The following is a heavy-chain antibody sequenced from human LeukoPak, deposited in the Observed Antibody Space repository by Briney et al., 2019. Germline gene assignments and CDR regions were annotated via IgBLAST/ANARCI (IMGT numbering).Heavy chain of an antibody. CDR2: INPNSGGT. J-gene: IGHJ6*02. CDR1: GYTFTGYY. Sequence: ASVKVSCKASGYTFTGYYMHWLRQAPGQRLERMGWINPNSGGTNYAQKCQGRVTMTRDTSISAAYMELSRLRSDDTAVYYCARVSALYYYYGMDVWGQGTTVTVSS. CDR3: ARVSALYYYYGMDV. V-gene: IGHV1-2*02.